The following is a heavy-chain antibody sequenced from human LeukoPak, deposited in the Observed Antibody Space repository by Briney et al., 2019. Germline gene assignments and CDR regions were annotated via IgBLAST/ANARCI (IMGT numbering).Heavy chain of an antibody. J-gene: IGHJ4*02. D-gene: IGHD2-2*01. CDR2: IYYSGST. V-gene: IGHV4-39*01. CDR1: DGSISISSDY. Sequence: SETLSLTCTVSDGSISISSDYWGWIRQPPGKGLEWIGSIYYSGSTYYNPSLSSRVTLSMDTSKNQFSLKLSSVTAADTAVYYCARQAFPKRYCSSTSCQDSDYWGQGTLVTVSS. CDR3: ARQAFPKRYCSSTSCQDSDY.